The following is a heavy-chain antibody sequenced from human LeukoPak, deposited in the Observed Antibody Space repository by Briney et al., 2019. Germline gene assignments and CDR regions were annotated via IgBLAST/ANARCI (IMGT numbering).Heavy chain of an antibody. CDR2: ISASGGNS. V-gene: IGHV3-23*01. J-gene: IGHJ4*02. D-gene: IGHD1-26*01. CDR1: GFTFGDSA. Sequence: QPGGSLRLSCEASGFTFGDSAMSWVRQASGRGLEWVSLISASGGNSYYADSVKGRFTVSRDSSKNTLHLQMNSLRAEDTAVYYCARDIELSCWGQGTLVTVSS. CDR3: ARDIELSC.